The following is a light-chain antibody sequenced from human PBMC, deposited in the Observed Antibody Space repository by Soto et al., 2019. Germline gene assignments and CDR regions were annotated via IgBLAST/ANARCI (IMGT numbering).Light chain of an antibody. Sequence: DIVMTQSPATLSVSPGERATFSCRASQSVRRNLAWYQQKPGRGPRLLIYDASTRATGIPARFSGSGSGTEFTLTISSLQSEDFAFYFCQQNYNWPPWTFGQGTKVEIK. CDR2: DAS. CDR3: QQNYNWPPWT. CDR1: QSVRRN. J-gene: IGKJ1*01. V-gene: IGKV3-15*01.